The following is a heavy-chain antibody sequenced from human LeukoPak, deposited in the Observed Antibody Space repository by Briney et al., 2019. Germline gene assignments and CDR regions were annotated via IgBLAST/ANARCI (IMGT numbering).Heavy chain of an antibody. CDR2: ISGSGGST. CDR1: GFTFSSYA. Sequence: PGGSLRLSCAASGFTFSSYAMSWVRQAPGKGLEWVSAISGSGGSTYYADSVKGRFTISRDNSKNTLYLQMNSLRAEDTAVYYCARDLLLAVTTLPVASHYYYYGMDVWGQGTTVTVSS. V-gene: IGHV3-23*01. J-gene: IGHJ6*02. D-gene: IGHD4-17*01. CDR3: ARDLLLAVTTLPVASHYYYYGMDV.